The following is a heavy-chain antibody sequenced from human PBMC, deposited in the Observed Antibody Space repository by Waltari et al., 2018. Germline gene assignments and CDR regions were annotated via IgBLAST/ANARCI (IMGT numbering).Heavy chain of an antibody. CDR1: GFTFSRYA. CDR3: AKDGSASRLVRYYLDS. J-gene: IGHJ4*02. Sequence: QVQLVESGGGVVQPGRSLRLSCAASGFTFSRYAMHWVRQAPGKGLGWVSVRWYDGSYKFYADSVKGRFSISRDNPKNTLHLQMDSLRAEDSAIYYCAKDGSASRLVRYYLDSWGPGTLVTVSS. CDR2: RWYDGSYK. D-gene: IGHD2-8*02. V-gene: IGHV3-33*06.